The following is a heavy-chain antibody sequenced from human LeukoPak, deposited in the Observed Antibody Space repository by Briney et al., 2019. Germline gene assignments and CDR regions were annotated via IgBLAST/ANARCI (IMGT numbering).Heavy chain of an antibody. D-gene: IGHD1-1*01. J-gene: IGHJ4*02. V-gene: IGHV3-48*02. CDR1: GFTFSSYS. Sequence: GGSLRLSCAASGFTFSSYSMNWVRQAQGKGLEWVSYISRSSSFRYNADSVKGRFTISRDNAKNSLYLQMNSLRDEDTAVYYCARDASNSLDYWGQGTLVTVSS. CDR2: ISRSSSFR. CDR3: ARDASNSLDY.